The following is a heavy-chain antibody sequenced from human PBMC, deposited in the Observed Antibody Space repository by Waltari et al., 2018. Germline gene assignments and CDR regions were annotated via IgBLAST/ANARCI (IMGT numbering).Heavy chain of an antibody. J-gene: IGHJ6*03. CDR1: GGSISSYY. Sequence: QVQLQESGPGLVKPSETLSLTCTVSGGSISSYYWSWIRQPPGKGPEWIGYIYYSGSTNYNPSLKSRVTISVDTSKNQFSLKLSSVTAADTAVYYCARLGGNSSREYYYYYMDVWGKGTTVTISS. CDR3: ARLGGNSSREYYYYYMDV. V-gene: IGHV4-59*01. D-gene: IGHD4-4*01. CDR2: IYYSGST.